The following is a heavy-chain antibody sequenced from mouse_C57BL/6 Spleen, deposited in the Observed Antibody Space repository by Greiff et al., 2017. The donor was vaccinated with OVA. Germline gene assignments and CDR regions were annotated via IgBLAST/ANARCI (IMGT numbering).Heavy chain of an antibody. CDR3: ATTVVADWYFDV. CDR2: INPSNGGT. Sequence: QVQLQQPGTELVKPGASVKLSCKAYGEVVSSDCMHWVKQRPGQGLEWIGNINPSNGGTNYNENFKSKATLTVDKSSSTAYMQLSSLTSEDSAVYYCATTVVADWYFDVWGTGTTVTVSS. V-gene: IGHV1-53*01. CDR1: GEVVSSDC. D-gene: IGHD1-1*01. J-gene: IGHJ1*03.